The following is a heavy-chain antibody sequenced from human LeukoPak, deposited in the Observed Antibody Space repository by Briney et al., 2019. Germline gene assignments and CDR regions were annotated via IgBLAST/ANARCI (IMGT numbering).Heavy chain of an antibody. Sequence: PGGSLRLSCAASAFPFSSCSMTWVRQAPGKGLEWLSYISYSSSTIFYAESVKGRFTISRNSAKNSLYLQMNSLRDEDTAVYYCASAGSTTLSRWFDHWGQGSLVTVSS. J-gene: IGHJ5*02. V-gene: IGHV3-48*02. D-gene: IGHD1-1*01. CDR1: AFPFSSCS. CDR3: ASAGSTTLSRWFDH. CDR2: ISYSSSTI.